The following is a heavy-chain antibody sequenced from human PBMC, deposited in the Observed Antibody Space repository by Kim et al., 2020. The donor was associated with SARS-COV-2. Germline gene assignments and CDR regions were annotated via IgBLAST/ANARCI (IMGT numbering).Heavy chain of an antibody. CDR2: IIPILGIA. D-gene: IGHD4-4*01. V-gene: IGHV1-69*04. CDR3: ARDKDLMTTVTFGYYYYYMDV. Sequence: SVKVSCKASGGTFSSYAISWVRQAPGQGLEWMGRIIPILGIANYAQKFQGRVTITADISTSTAYMELSSLRSEDTAVYYCARDKDLMTTVTFGYYYYYMDVWGKGTTVTVSS. CDR1: GGTFSSYA. J-gene: IGHJ6*03.